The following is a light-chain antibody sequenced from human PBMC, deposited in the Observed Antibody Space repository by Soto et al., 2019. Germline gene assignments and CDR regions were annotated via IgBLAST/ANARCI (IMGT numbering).Light chain of an antibody. V-gene: IGKV1-6*01. J-gene: IGKJ1*01. CDR1: QGIRNA. CDR3: LQDYNSWWT. CDR2: AAS. Sequence: AIQMTQSPSSLSASVGDRVTITCRASQGIRNALGWYQQKPGKAPKLLIYAASSLQSGVPSRFSGSGSGTDFTLTISSLQPEDFATYYCLQDYNSWWTFGQGTKVEIK.